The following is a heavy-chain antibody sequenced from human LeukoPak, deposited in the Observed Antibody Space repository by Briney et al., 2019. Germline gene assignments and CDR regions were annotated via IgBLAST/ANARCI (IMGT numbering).Heavy chain of an antibody. D-gene: IGHD6-19*01. Sequence: GGSLRLSCAASGFTLSSYGMSWVRQAPGKGLEWVSAISGSGGSTYYADSVKGRFTISRDNSKNTLYLQMNSLRAEDTAVYYCAKGYGGAVAEAFDYWGQGTLVTVSS. V-gene: IGHV3-23*01. CDR1: GFTLSSYG. CDR2: ISGSGGST. J-gene: IGHJ4*02. CDR3: AKGYGGAVAEAFDY.